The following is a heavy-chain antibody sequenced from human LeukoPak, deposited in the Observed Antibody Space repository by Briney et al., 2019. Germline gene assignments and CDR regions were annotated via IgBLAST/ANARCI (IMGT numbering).Heavy chain of an antibody. CDR3: AKEGSALWFGELSYYFDF. J-gene: IGHJ4*02. D-gene: IGHD3-10*01. V-gene: IGHV3-23*01. Sequence: PGGSLRLSCEASGFDFSSYGLNWVRQAPGQGLEWVSGLSRSGDTTYYADSVKGRFTISRDNFKNTLYLQMNSLTAEDTAIYYCAKEGSALWFGELSYYFDFWGPGTLVTVSS. CDR1: GFDFSSYG. CDR2: LSRSGDTT.